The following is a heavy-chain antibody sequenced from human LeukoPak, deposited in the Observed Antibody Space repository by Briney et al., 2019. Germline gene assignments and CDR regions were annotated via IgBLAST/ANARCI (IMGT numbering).Heavy chain of an antibody. V-gene: IGHV4-38-2*02. CDR3: ARDRNMIFGVVTSSFDY. CDR1: RYSISSDYH. D-gene: IGHD3-3*01. Sequence: SETLSLTCTVSRYSISSDYHWGWIRQPPGEGLEWIGSISHSGNTYYNPSLKSRVTISLDTSKNQFSLRLSSVTAADTAVYYCARDRNMIFGVVTSSFDYWSQGILVSVSS. J-gene: IGHJ4*02. CDR2: ISHSGNT.